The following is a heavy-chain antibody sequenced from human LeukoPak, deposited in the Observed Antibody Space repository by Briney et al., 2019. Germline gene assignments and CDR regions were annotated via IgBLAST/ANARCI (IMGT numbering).Heavy chain of an antibody. CDR1: GGSISSSSYY. CDR3: AKDTSGSYGPRY. D-gene: IGHD1-26*01. J-gene: IGHJ4*02. V-gene: IGHV4-39*02. CDR2: IYYSGST. Sequence: PSETLSLTCTVSGGSISSSSYYWGWIRQPPGKGLEWIGSIYYSGSTYYNPSLKSRVTISVDTSKNQFSLKLSSVTAADTAVYYCAKDTSGSYGPRYWGQGTLVTVSS.